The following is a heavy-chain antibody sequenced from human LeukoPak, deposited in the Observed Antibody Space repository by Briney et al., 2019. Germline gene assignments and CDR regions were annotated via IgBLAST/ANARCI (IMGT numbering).Heavy chain of an antibody. CDR1: GFTFSSYG. V-gene: IGHV3-30*02. CDR2: IRYDGSNK. CDR3: AKDRGSSWLRHDAFDI. J-gene: IGHJ3*02. Sequence: PGGSLRLSCAASGFTFSSYGMHWVRQAPGKGLEWVAFIRYDGSNKYYADSVKGRFTISRDNSKNTLYLQMNSLRAEDTAVYYCAKDRGSSWLRHDAFDIWGQGAMVTVSS. D-gene: IGHD6-13*01.